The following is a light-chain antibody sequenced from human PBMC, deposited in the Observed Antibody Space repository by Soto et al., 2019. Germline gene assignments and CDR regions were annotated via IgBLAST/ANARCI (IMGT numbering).Light chain of an antibody. CDR3: QQFYSIPYT. CDR1: QSVLYSTNNKNY. Sequence: DIVMTQSPDSLAVSLGERATINCKSTQSVLYSTNNKNYVAGYQQKPGQHPRLLIYWTSIRESGVPDRFSGSGAATDFTLTINSLQAEDVAVYYCQQFYSIPYTFGQGTKVDI. J-gene: IGKJ2*01. CDR2: WTS. V-gene: IGKV4-1*01.